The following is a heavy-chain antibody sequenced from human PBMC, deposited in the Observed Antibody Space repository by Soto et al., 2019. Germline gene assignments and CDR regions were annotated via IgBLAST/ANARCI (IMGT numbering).Heavy chain of an antibody. CDR3: ARGYFDSGHGYDL. D-gene: IGHD3-10*01. CDR2: IFTRDSET. CDR1: GHLFNNHW. Sequence: GESLKISCKGPGHLFNNHWIGWVRQTPGKGLEWMGLIFTRDSETKTSPSFQGHVSFSVDNSINTVYLQWTSLKTTDTGIYFCARGYFDSGHGYDLWGQGTLVTVS. J-gene: IGHJ5*02. V-gene: IGHV5-51*01.